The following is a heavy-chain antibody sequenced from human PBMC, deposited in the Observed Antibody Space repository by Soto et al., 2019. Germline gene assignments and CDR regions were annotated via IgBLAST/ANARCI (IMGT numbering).Heavy chain of an antibody. V-gene: IGHV3-23*01. Sequence: EVQLLESGGDLVQPGGSLRLSCEASGFIFSSYGMSWVRQAPGKGLEWVSGIRGSGDRTYYADSVKGRFTISRDNSKNTLYLEMYSLRVEDTAVYYCAKGRYSGSGDDRWGQGTLVTVSS. CDR3: AKGRYSGSGDDR. CDR1: GFIFSSYG. CDR2: IRGSGDRT. J-gene: IGHJ5*02. D-gene: IGHD5-18*01.